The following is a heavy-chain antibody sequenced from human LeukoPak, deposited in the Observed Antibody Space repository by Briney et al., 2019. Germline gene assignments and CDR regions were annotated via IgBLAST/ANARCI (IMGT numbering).Heavy chain of an antibody. CDR3: AKMYNWNPGNWFDP. J-gene: IGHJ5*02. CDR2: LSGSGGTT. V-gene: IGHV3-23*01. CDR1: RFTFSSYA. Sequence: GGSLRLSCAASRFTFSSYAMTWVRQAPGKGLEWVSALSGSGGTTYYADSVKGRFTISRDNSHNTLYLQMNSLRAEDTAIYYCAKMYNWNPGNWFDPWGQGTLVTVSS. D-gene: IGHD1-20*01.